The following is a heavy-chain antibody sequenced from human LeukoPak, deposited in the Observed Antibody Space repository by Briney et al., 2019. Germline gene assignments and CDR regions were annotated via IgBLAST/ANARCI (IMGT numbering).Heavy chain of an antibody. D-gene: IGHD6-19*01. V-gene: IGHV3-30*18. J-gene: IGHJ4*02. CDR1: GFTFSSYG. CDR2: ISYDGSNK. Sequence: GGSLRLSCAASGFTFSSYGMHWVRQAPGKGLEWVAVISYDGSNKYYADSVKGRFTISRDNSKNTLYLQMSSLRAEDTAVYYCAKDALQWLVIFNFDYWGQGTLVTVSS. CDR3: AKDALQWLVIFNFDY.